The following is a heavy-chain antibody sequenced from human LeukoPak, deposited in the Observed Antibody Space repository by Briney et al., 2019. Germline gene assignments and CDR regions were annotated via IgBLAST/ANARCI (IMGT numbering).Heavy chain of an antibody. D-gene: IGHD4-17*01. CDR1: GFTVSSNY. V-gene: IGHV3-53*01. Sequence: GALRLSCAASGFTVSSNYMSWVRQAPGKGLEWVSVIYSGGSTYYADSVKGRFTISRDNSKNTVYLQMNSLRAEDTAVHYCAKDTVTTDYFDYWGQGTLVTVSS. CDR2: IYSGGST. CDR3: AKDTVTTDYFDY. J-gene: IGHJ4*02.